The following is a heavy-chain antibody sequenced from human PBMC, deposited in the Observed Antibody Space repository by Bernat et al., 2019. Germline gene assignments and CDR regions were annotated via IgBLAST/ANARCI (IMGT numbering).Heavy chain of an antibody. CDR2: IWYDGSNK. D-gene: IGHD3-16*02. V-gene: IGHV3-33*01. CDR3: ARDQIVSPTYYDYIWGCYPPYFDY. J-gene: IGHJ4*02. CDR1: GFTFSSYG. Sequence: QVQLVESGGGVVQPGRSLRLSCAASGFTFSSYGMHWVRQAPGKGLEWVAVIWYDGSNKYYADSVKGRFTISRDNSKNTLYLQMNSLRAEDTAVYYCARDQIVSPTYYDYIWGCYPPYFDYWGQGTLVTVSS.